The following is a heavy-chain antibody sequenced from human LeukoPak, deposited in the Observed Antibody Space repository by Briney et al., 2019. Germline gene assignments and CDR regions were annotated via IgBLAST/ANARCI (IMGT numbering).Heavy chain of an antibody. D-gene: IGHD3-10*01. V-gene: IGHV3-23*01. CDR1: GFTFSSYA. CDR3: AKDVGLSKFGESDVDY. Sequence: PGGSLRLSCAASGFTFSSYAMSWVRQAPGKGLEWVSAFSGSGGSTYYAASVKGRFTISRDNSKNTLYLQMNSLRAEDTAVYYCAKDVGLSKFGESDVDYWGQGTLVTVSS. J-gene: IGHJ4*02. CDR2: FSGSGGST.